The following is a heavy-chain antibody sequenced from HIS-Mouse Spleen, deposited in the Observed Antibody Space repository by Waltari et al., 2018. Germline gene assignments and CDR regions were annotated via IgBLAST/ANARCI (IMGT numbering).Heavy chain of an antibody. J-gene: IGHJ4*02. Sequence: QVQLQESGPGLVKPSETLSLTCTVSGGSISSSSWSWIRQPPGKGLEWVGYIYYSGSTNYNPSLKSRVTISVDTSKNQFSLKLSSVTAADTAVYYCARRRGYNGDYFDYWGQGTLVTVSS. V-gene: IGHV4-59*08. D-gene: IGHD5-12*01. CDR2: IYYSGST. CDR1: GGSISSSS. CDR3: ARRRGYNGDYFDY.